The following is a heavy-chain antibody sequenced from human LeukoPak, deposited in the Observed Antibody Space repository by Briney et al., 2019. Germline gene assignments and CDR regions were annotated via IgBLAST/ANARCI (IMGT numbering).Heavy chain of an antibody. Sequence: SQTLSLTCTVSGGSISSGGYYWSWIRQHPGKGLEWIGYIYDSGSTYYSPSLKSRITTSVDTSKSQFSLKLSSVTAADTAVYYCARCYGSGDAFDIWGQGTMVTVSS. J-gene: IGHJ3*02. CDR2: IYDSGST. CDR3: ARCYGSGDAFDI. D-gene: IGHD3-10*01. V-gene: IGHV4-31*03. CDR1: GGSISSGGYY.